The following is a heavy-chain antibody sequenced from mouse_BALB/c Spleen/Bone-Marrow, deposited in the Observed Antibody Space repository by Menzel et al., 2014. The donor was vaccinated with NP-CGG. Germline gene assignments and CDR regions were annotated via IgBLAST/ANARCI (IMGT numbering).Heavy chain of an antibody. D-gene: IGHD2-1*01. V-gene: IGHV1S127*01. CDR3: ASPSDGNPFAY. CDR2: IDPSDSET. CDR1: GYSFTSYW. J-gene: IGHJ3*01. Sequence: VQLQQSGPQLVRPGASVKISCKASGYSFTSYWMHWVKQRPGQGLEWIGMIDPSDSETRLNQKFKDKATLTVDKSSSTAYMQLSSPSAEDSAVYYCASPSDGNPFAYWGQGTLGTVSA.